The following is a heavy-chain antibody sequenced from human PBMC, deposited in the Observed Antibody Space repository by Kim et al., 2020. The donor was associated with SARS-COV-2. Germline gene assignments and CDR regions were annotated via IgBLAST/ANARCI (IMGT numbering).Heavy chain of an antibody. CDR1: GFTFSSYG. Sequence: GGSLRLSCAASGFTFSSYGMHWVRQAPGKGLEWVAVIWYDGSNKYYADSVKGRFTISRDNSKNTLYLQMNSLRAEDTAVYYCARDRYYYDSSGYYPLPYYYYYYGMDVWGQGTTVTVSS. CDR3: ARDRYYYDSSGYYPLPYYYYYYGMDV. D-gene: IGHD3-22*01. CDR2: IWYDGSNK. V-gene: IGHV3-33*01. J-gene: IGHJ6*02.